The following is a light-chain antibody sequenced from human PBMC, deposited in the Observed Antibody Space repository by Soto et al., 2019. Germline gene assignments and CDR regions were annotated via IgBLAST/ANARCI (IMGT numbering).Light chain of an antibody. CDR2: GAS. CDR3: QHLNNYPPFT. J-gene: IGKJ3*01. Sequence: EIVLTQSPGTLSLSPGERATLSCRASQSVSNNYLAWYQQKPGQAPRLLIYGASNRATGIPDRFSGSGSGTDFTLTISRLEPEDFAVYYCQHLNNYPPFTFGPGTKVDLE. V-gene: IGKV3-20*01. CDR1: QSVSNNY.